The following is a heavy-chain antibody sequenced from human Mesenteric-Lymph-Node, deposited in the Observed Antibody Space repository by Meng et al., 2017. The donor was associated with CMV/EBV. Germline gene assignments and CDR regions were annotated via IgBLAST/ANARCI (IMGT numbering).Heavy chain of an antibody. J-gene: IGHJ4*02. CDR3: AREPPESYLFDY. Sequence: SCRTSGYTFTNYYVHWFRQAPGQGLEWLGIMRCTNGVSQIPPRFQGRVTLTTDTSTRTVYMDLSSLTSEDTALYYCAREPPESYLFDYWGQGSLVTVSS. V-gene: IGHV1-46*01. CDR2: MRCTNGVS. CDR1: GYTFTNYY. D-gene: IGHD1-14*01.